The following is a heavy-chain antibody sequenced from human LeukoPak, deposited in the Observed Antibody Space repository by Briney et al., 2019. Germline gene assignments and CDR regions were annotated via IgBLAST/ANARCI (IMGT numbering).Heavy chain of an antibody. Sequence: LAGGSLRLSCAASGFTFSSYAMSWVRQAPGKGLEWVSAISGSGGSTYYADSVKGRFTISRDNSKNTLYLQMNSLRAEDTAVYYCAKDFIKTDNIVVVPAAIPIFDYWGQGTLVTVSS. CDR1: GFTFSSYA. CDR2: ISGSGGST. V-gene: IGHV3-23*01. CDR3: AKDFIKTDNIVVVPAAIPIFDY. J-gene: IGHJ4*02. D-gene: IGHD2-2*02.